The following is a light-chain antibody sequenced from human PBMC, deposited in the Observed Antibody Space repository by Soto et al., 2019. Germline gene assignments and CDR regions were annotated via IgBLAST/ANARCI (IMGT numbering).Light chain of an antibody. CDR2: RAS. J-gene: IGKJ4*01. CDR3: QQYNNWLRVT. Sequence: EKSMSQSPATLSVSPGETVPLSRRASQSVSSYLAWYQQKPGQAPRLLIFRASSRATGIPARFSGSGSGTEFNLTISSLEPEDFGVYYCQQYNNWLRVTFGEGTRVEIK. CDR1: QSVSSY. V-gene: IGKV3-15*01.